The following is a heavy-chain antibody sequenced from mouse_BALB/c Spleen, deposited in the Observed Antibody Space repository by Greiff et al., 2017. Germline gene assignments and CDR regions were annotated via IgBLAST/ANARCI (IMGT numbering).Heavy chain of an antibody. CDR3: ARERGSRGAWFAY. CDR1: GFSLTSYG. V-gene: IGHV2-9*02. J-gene: IGHJ3*01. CDR2: IWAGGST. Sequence: VQGVESGPGLVAPSQSLSITCTVSGFSLTSYGVHWVRQPPGKGLEWLGVIWAGGSTNYNSALMYRLSISKDNSKSQVFLKMNSLQTDDTAMYYCARERGSRGAWFAYWGQGTLVTVSA.